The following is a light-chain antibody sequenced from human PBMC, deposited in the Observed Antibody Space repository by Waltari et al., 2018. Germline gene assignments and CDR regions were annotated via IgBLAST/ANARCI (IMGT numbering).Light chain of an antibody. V-gene: IGLV2-14*01. CDR2: DVT. J-gene: IGLJ2*01. Sequence: QSALTQPASVSGSPGQSITISCTGTSRAVGRYNYVSWYRQHPGEAPKLMIYDVTNRPSGVSNRFSGSKSGNTASLTISGLQAEDEADYYCSSYTTSSTVVFGGGTKLTVL. CDR1: SRAVGRYNY. CDR3: SSYTTSSTVV.